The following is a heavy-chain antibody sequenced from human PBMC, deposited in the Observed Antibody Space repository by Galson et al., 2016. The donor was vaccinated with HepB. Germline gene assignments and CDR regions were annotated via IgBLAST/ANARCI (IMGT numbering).Heavy chain of an antibody. CDR1: GGTFSSYA. V-gene: IGHV1-69*06. D-gene: IGHD2-15*01. J-gene: IGHJ5*02. Sequence: SVKVSCKASGGTFSSYAIGWVRQAPGQGLEWMGEIIPIFDTANYAQSFKGRDTITADKSTSTAYMELSSLGSEDTAVYYCARGDLIGYCSGGTCSNWFDPWGQGTLVTVSS. CDR2: IIPIFDTA. CDR3: ARGDLIGYCSGGTCSNWFDP.